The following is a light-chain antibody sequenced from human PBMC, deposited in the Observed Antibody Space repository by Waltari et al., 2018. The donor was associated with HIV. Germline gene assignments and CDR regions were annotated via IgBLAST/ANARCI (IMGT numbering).Light chain of an antibody. Sequence: QSVLTQPPSASGTPGQRVTIPCSGSSSNIGSNYVYWYQQFPGTAPKLLIYRNNQRPSGVPDRFSGSKSGTSASLAISGLRSEDEANYYCAAWGDSLSNVVFGGGTKLTVL. CDR3: AAWGDSLSNVV. CDR2: RNN. CDR1: SSNIGSNY. J-gene: IGLJ2*01. V-gene: IGLV1-47*01.